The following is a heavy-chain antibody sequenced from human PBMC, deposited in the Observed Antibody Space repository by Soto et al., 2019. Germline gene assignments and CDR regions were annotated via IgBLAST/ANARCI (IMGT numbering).Heavy chain of an antibody. Sequence: PSETLSLTCAVYGGSFSGYYWSWIRRPPGKGLEWIGEINHSGSTNYNPSLKSRVSISVDTSKNQFSLKLSSVTAADTAVYYCARGYYYDNRPNWFDPWGRGTLVTVSS. J-gene: IGHJ5*02. CDR1: GGSFSGYY. V-gene: IGHV4-34*01. CDR2: INHSGST. D-gene: IGHD3-22*01. CDR3: ARGYYYDNRPNWFDP.